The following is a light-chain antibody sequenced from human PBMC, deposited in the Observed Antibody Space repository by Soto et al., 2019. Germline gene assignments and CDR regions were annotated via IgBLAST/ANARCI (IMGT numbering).Light chain of an antibody. CDR3: CSYAGSSTVV. CDR2: EGS. CDR1: SSDVGSYNL. V-gene: IGLV2-23*01. Sequence: QSALTQPASVSGSPGQSIIISCTGTSSDVGSYNLVSWYQQHPGKAPKLMIYEGSKRPSGVSNRVSGSKSGNTASLTISGLQAEDEADYYCCSYAGSSTVVFGGGTKVTVL. J-gene: IGLJ2*01.